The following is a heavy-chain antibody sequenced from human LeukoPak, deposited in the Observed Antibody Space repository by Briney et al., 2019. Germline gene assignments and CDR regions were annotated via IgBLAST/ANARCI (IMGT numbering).Heavy chain of an antibody. CDR3: ARGDYDFWSGYLDYFDY. CDR1: GYTFTSYG. D-gene: IGHD3-3*01. CDR2: ISAYNGNT. V-gene: IGHV1-18*01. J-gene: IGHJ4*02. Sequence: GASVKVSCKASGYTFTSYGISWVRQAPGQGLEWMGWISAYNGNTNYAQKLQGRVTMTTDTSTSTAYMELRSLRSDDTAVYYCARGDYDFWSGYLDYFDYWGQGILVTVSS.